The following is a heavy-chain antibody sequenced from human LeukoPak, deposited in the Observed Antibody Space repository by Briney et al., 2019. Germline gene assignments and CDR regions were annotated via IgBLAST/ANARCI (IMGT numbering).Heavy chain of an antibody. D-gene: IGHD3-3*01. CDR3: AKGLSYSKYYDFWSGSGTSDY. V-gene: IGHV3-23*01. CDR2: FSGSCGST. CDR1: GFTFSSYA. J-gene: IGHJ4*02. Sequence: GGSLRLSCAASGFTFSSYAMSWVRQAPGKGLEWVSAFSGSCGSTYYADSVKGRFTISRDNSKNTLYLQMNSLRAEDTAVYYCAKGLSYSKYYDFWSGSGTSDYWGQGTLVTVPS.